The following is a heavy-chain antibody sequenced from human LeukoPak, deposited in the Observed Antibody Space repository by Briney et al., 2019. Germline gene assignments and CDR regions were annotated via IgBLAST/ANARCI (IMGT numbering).Heavy chain of an antibody. J-gene: IGHJ6*02. Sequence: GGSLRLSCAASGFTSSDYYMSWIRQAPGKGLEWMSYISPSGSSANYADSMKGRFTISRDNAKNSLYLEVNSLTAEDTAVYYCARDRSDWARHYYYYGMDVWGQGTTVTVSS. CDR1: GFTSSDYY. CDR2: ISPSGSSA. D-gene: IGHD2-21*02. V-gene: IGHV3-11*05. CDR3: ARDRSDWARHYYYYGMDV.